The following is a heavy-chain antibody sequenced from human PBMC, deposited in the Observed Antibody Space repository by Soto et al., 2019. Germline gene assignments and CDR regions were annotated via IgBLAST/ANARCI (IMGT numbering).Heavy chain of an antibody. Sequence: EVQLVESGGGLVKPGGSLRLSCTASGFAFNTYSMNWVRQAPGKGLEWVSSINEDSTYIYYADSLRGRITISRDHAKDSLFLQMNSLRPDDTAVNYCVRDLGRYFRSGYMDLWGDGATVTVSS. D-gene: IGHD3-9*01. J-gene: IGHJ6*03. CDR3: VRDLGRYFRSGYMDL. CDR2: INEDSTYI. CDR1: GFAFNTYS. V-gene: IGHV3-21*02.